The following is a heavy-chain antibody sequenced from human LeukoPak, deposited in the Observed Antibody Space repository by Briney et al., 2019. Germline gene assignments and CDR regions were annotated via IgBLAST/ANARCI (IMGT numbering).Heavy chain of an antibody. J-gene: IGHJ4*02. D-gene: IGHD1-7*01. CDR3: ARDLWEELELLPGAFDY. CDR1: GFTFSSYS. CDR2: ISSSSSYI. V-gene: IGHV3-21*01. Sequence: PGGSLRLSCAASGFTFSSYSMNWVRQAPGKGLEWGSSISSSSSYIYYADSVKGRFTISRDNAKNSLYLQMNSLRAEDTAVYYCARDLWEELELLPGAFDYWGQGTLVTVSS.